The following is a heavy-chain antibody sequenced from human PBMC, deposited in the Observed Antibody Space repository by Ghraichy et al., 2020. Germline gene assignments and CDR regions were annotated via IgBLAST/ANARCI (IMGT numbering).Heavy chain of an antibody. Sequence: GESLNISCAASGFTFSSYAMSWVRQAPGKGLEWVSGISGSGGSTYYADSVKGRFTISRDNSKNTLYMQMNSLRAEDTAVYYCAKWVGRTNNWDYFDYWGQGTLVTVSS. D-gene: IGHD1-1*01. J-gene: IGHJ4*02. CDR3: AKWVGRTNNWDYFDY. CDR1: GFTFSSYA. V-gene: IGHV3-23*01. CDR2: ISGSGGST.